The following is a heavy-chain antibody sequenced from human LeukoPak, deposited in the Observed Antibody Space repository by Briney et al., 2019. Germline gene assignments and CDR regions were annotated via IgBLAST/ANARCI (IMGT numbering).Heavy chain of an antibody. J-gene: IGHJ6*02. CDR1: GGTFSSYA. CDR2: IIPILGIA. Sequence: SVKVSCKASGGTFSSYAISWVRQAPGQGLEWMGRIIPILGIANYAQKFQGRVTITADKSTSTAYMELSSLRSEDTAVYYRARDRDTAMVGGYYYGMDVWGQGTTVTVSS. V-gene: IGHV1-69*04. D-gene: IGHD5-18*01. CDR3: ARDRDTAMVGGYYYGMDV.